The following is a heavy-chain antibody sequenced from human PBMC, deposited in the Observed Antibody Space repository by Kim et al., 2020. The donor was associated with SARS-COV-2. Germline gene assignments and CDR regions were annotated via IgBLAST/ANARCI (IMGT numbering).Heavy chain of an antibody. J-gene: IGHJ3*01. CDR3: ARDRGRAFDL. CDR2: GSN. Sequence: GSNNYNPSLESRITMSVDTSKNQFSLKLSSVTAADTAVYYCARDRGRAFDLWGQGRLVTVSS. D-gene: IGHD3-10*01. V-gene: IGHV4-4*07.